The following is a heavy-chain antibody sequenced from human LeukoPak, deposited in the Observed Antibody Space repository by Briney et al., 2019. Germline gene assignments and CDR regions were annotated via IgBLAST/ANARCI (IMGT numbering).Heavy chain of an antibody. J-gene: IGHJ4*02. CDR1: EFTFSNYA. D-gene: IGHD2-15*01. Sequence: HPGASLRLSCAASEFTFSNYAMNWVRQAPGKGLEWVSAIGASGAMTYYADSVKGRFTISRDNSKNTLYLQMNSLRAEDTAVYYCAKDPGLGYCSGGSCYSTPDYWGQGTLVTVSS. CDR2: IGASGAMT. CDR3: AKDPGLGYCSGGSCYSTPDY. V-gene: IGHV3-23*01.